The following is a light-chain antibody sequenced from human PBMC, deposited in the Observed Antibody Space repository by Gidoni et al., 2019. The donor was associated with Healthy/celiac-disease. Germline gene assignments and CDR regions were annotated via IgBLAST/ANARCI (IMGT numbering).Light chain of an antibody. CDR3: QQRSNWPRLT. CDR2: DAS. CDR1: QSVSSY. J-gene: IGKJ4*01. V-gene: IGKV3-11*01. Sequence: EIVLTQSPATLSLSPGERANLSCRASQSVSSYLAWYQQKPGQAPRRLIYDASNRATGIPARFSGSGSGTDFTLTISSLEPEDFAVYYCQQRSNWPRLTFGGGTKVEIK.